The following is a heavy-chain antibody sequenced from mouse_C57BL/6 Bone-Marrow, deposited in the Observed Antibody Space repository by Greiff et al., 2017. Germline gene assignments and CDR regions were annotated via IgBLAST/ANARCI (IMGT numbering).Heavy chain of an antibody. CDR1: GYPFTDYY. Sequence: EVKLQQSGPELVKPGASVKISCKASGYPFTDYYMNWVKQSHGKSLEWIGDINPNNGGTSYNQKFKGKATLTVDKSSSTAYMELRSLTSEDSAVYYCAPHYYGSSPYYAMDYWGQGTSVTVSS. CDR3: APHYYGSSPYYAMDY. D-gene: IGHD1-1*01. J-gene: IGHJ4*01. CDR2: INPNNGGT. V-gene: IGHV1-26*01.